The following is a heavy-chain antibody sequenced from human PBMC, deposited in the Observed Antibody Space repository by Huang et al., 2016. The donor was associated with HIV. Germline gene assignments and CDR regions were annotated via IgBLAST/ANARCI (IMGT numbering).Heavy chain of an antibody. CDR1: GGTFRTSA. CDR2: IIPLFNTT. J-gene: IGHJ4*02. Sequence: QVQLVQSGTEVKKPGSSVKVSCKSSGGTFRTSAFSWVRQAPGQGLEWMGGIIPLFNTTNYAHPFQGRVTIIADESTSTAYMELSSLRDDDTAVYYCARDEGGRYCSSISCYFVYWGQGTMVTVSS. CDR3: ARDEGGRYCSSISCYFVY. V-gene: IGHV1-69*13. D-gene: IGHD2-2*01.